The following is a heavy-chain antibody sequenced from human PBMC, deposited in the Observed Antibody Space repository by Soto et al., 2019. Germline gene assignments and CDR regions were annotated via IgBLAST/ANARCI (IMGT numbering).Heavy chain of an antibody. CDR2: IYYSGST. J-gene: IGHJ4*02. CDR1: GGSISSGDYY. D-gene: IGHD3-22*01. Sequence: QVQLQESGPGLVKPSQTLSLTCTVSGGSISSGDYYWTWIRQPPGKGLEWIGYIYYSGSTYYNPSLKSRVTISVDTSKNQFSLKLSSVTAADTAVYYCAREGYYDISGSQGENFWGQGTLVTVSS. CDR3: AREGYYDISGSQGENF. V-gene: IGHV4-30-4*01.